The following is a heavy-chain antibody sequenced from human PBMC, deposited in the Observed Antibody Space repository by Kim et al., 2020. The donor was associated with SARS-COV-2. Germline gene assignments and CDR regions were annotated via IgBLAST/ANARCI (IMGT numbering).Heavy chain of an antibody. CDR2: IYPGDSDT. D-gene: IGHD2-15*01. Sequence: GESLKISCQASGYSFTTYWIGWVRQMPGKGLEWMGIIYPGDSDTKYSPSLQGQVTVSADKSINTASLQWSSLEASDTAMYYCARLDGGTPDYWGQGTLVTGSS. J-gene: IGHJ4*02. V-gene: IGHV5-51*01. CDR1: GYSFTTYW. CDR3: ARLDGGTPDY.